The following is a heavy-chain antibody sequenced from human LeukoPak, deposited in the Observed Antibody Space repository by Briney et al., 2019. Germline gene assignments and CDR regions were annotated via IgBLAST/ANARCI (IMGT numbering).Heavy chain of an antibody. CDR1: GFTFSSYS. CDR2: ISSSSSYI. CDR3: ATLTITMVRGDRNDY. J-gene: IGHJ4*02. D-gene: IGHD3-10*01. V-gene: IGHV3-21*01. Sequence: PGGSLLLSCAASGFTFSSYSMNWGRPAPGKGLEGVSSISSSSSYIYYADSVKGRLTISRDNANNSLYLQMNSLRAEDTAVYYCATLTITMVRGDRNDYWGQGTLVTVSS.